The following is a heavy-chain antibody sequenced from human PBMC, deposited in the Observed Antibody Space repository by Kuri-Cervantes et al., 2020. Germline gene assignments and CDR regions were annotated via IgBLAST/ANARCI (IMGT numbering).Heavy chain of an antibody. CDR3: AREREQQLPFDY. J-gene: IGHJ4*02. CDR1: GGSISSTNYY. Sequence: SETLSLTCTVSGGSISSTNYYWSWIRQPPGKGLEWIGYIYYSGSTNYNPSLKSRVTISVDTSKNQFPLRLTSVTAADTAVYYCAREREQQLPFDYWGQGTLVTVSS. D-gene: IGHD6-13*01. V-gene: IGHV4-61*01. CDR2: IYYSGST.